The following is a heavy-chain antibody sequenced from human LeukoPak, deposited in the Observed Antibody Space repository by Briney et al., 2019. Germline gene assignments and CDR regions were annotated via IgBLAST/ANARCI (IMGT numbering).Heavy chain of an antibody. CDR1: GFTFSSSW. CDR2: FSNDGTTT. J-gene: IGHJ4*02. V-gene: IGHV3-74*01. CDR3: ARGRYYLDS. Sequence: PGGSLRLSCAASGFTFSSSWMHWVRQAPGKGLVWVSRFSNDGTTTTYADSVKGRFTISRDNAKNTLYLQMNSLRADDTAVYYCARGRYYLDSWGQGTLVTVSS.